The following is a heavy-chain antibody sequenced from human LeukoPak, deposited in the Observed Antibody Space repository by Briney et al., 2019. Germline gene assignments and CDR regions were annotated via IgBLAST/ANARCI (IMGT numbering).Heavy chain of an antibody. CDR2: IYYSGST. CDR1: GGSISSYY. CDR3: ARVGILTGYYKAFDY. Sequence: NPSETLSLTCTVSGGSISSYYWSWIRQPPGKGLEWIGYIYYSGSTNYNPSLKSRVTISVDTSKNQFSLKLSSVTAADTAVYYCARVGILTGYYKAFDYWGQGTLVTVSS. D-gene: IGHD3-9*01. V-gene: IGHV4-59*01. J-gene: IGHJ4*02.